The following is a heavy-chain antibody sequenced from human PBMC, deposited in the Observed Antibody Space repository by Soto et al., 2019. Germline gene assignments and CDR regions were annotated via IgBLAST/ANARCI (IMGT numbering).Heavy chain of an antibody. D-gene: IGHD3-10*01. CDR1: GFTFDDYG. CDR2: INWNGGST. V-gene: IGHV3-20*04. J-gene: IGHJ4*02. Sequence: GSLRLSCAASGFTFDDYGMSWVRQAPGKGLEWVSGINWNGGSTGYEDSVKGRFTISRDNATHSLYLQMNSLRAEDTALYYCARAGNYYGSGTHSPYFDYWGQGTLVTVSS. CDR3: ARAGNYYGSGTHSPYFDY.